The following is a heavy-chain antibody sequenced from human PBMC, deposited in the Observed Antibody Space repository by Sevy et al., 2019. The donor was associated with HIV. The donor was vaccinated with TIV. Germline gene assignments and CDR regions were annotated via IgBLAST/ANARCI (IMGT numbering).Heavy chain of an antibody. J-gene: IGHJ4*02. V-gene: IGHV3-72*01. CDR1: GFTFSDHY. CDR3: ARVPTYGSVTYFLDY. CDR2: IRNKANSDTT. Sequence: GGSLRLSCAASGFTFSDHYMDWVRQAPGKGLEWVGRIRNKANSDTTEYAASVKGRFTISRDDSKNSLYLQMTSLKTEYTAVYYCARVPTYGSVTYFLDYWGQGSLVTVSS. D-gene: IGHD3-10*01.